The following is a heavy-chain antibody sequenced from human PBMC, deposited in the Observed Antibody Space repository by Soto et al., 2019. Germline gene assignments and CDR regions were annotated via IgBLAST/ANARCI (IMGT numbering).Heavy chain of an antibody. CDR2: IYWDDDK. Sequence: QITLKESGPTLVKPTQTLTXTCTFSGFSLSTFDVGVGWSRQPPRKALEWLAVIYWDDDKRYSPSLKSRLTVTKDTSKNQVVLTMTNMDPVDTATYXXXXAXGXGXXAYFDYWGQGTLVTVSS. CDR1: GFSLSTFDVG. J-gene: IGHJ4*02. CDR3: XXAXGXGXXAYFDY. V-gene: IGHV2-5*02.